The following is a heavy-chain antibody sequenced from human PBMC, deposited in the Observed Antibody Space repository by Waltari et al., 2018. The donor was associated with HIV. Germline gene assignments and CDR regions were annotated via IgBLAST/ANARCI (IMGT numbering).Heavy chain of an antibody. CDR3: ARGAVVTMIVVVFDY. V-gene: IGHV4-39*01. Sequence: QLQLQESGPGLVKPSETLSLTCTVSGGSISSSSYYWGWLRQPPGKGLEWIGSIYYRGSTYYNPSLKSRVTISVDTSKNQFSLKLSSVTAADTAVYYCARGAVVTMIVVVFDYWGQGTLVTVSS. CDR2: IYYRGST. J-gene: IGHJ4*02. D-gene: IGHD3-22*01. CDR1: GGSISSSSYY.